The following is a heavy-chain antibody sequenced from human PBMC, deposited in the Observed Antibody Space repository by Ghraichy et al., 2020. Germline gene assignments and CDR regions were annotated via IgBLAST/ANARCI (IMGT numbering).Heavy chain of an antibody. CDR3: VRAVKVDTDMAGGAYFGY. CDR1: GFTFSIYD. D-gene: IGHD5-18*01. V-gene: IGHV3-30*02. CDR2: ISYGGSNK. J-gene: IGHJ4*02. Sequence: GGSLRLSCAASGFTFSIYDMNWVRQAPGKGLEWVTYISYGGSNKFYADSVKGRFTISRDNSRNRLYLQMNSLRVDDTALYYCVRAVKVDTDMAGGAYFGYWSQGALVTGSS.